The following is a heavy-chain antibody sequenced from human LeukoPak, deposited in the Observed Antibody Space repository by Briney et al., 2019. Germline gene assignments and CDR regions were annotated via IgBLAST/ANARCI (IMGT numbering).Heavy chain of an antibody. CDR3: VRGRSGDWGSFDY. D-gene: IGHD7-27*01. CDR1: GGSISSYY. V-gene: IGHV4-4*07. J-gene: IGHJ4*02. Sequence: KPSETLSLTCTVSGGSISSYYWSWVRQPAGRGLEWIGRLYPSGSTNYNPSLKSRVTMSEDTSSNQFSLKLSSVTAADTAVYYCVRGRSGDWGSFDYWGQGTLVTVSS. CDR2: LYPSGST.